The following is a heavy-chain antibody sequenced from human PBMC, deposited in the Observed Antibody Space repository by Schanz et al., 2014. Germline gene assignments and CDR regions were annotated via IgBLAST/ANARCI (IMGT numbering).Heavy chain of an antibody. CDR2: IWNNGVTK. Sequence: QVQMVESGGGVVQPGTSLILSCSVSGFSLNTYGIHWFRQPAGKGLEWVAVIWNNGVTKYYADSVKGRFTMSRDNSKNTLYLQMNSLRAEDTAVYYCARANYRRKINFDYWGRGTLVTVSS. J-gene: IGHJ4*02. CDR3: ARANYRRKINFDY. D-gene: IGHD3-10*01. V-gene: IGHV3-33*01. CDR1: GFSLNTYG.